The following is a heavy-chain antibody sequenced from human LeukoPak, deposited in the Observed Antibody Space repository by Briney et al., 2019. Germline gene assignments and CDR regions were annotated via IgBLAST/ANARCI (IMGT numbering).Heavy chain of an antibody. CDR1: GFTFSNYA. Sequence: GGSLRLSCAVSGFTFSNYAMTWVRQAPGKGLERVSNISGTGTNTYYADSVKGRFTISRDNSKNTLYLQMNSLRAEDTAVYYCARDWGTYGDAFDYWGQGTLVTVSS. CDR3: ARDWGTYGDAFDY. V-gene: IGHV3-23*01. J-gene: IGHJ4*02. CDR2: ISGTGTNT. D-gene: IGHD4-17*01.